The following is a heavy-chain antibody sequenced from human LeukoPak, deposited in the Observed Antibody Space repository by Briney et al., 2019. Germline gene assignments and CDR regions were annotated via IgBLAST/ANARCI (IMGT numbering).Heavy chain of an antibody. Sequence: GGSLRLSCTASGFTFSSYAMDWVRQAPGKGLEWVSGICDGGTFTYYADSVKGRFTTRNTLYLQMNSLRADDTAVYYCAQDIIYSTHGYYWDYWGQGTVVTVSS. CDR3: AQDIIYSTHGYYWDY. D-gene: IGHD2-15*01. V-gene: IGHV3-23*01. CDR1: GFTFSSYA. CDR2: ICDGGTFT. J-gene: IGHJ4*02.